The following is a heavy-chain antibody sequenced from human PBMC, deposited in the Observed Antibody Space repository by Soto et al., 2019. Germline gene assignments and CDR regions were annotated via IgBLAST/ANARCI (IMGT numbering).Heavy chain of an antibody. Sequence: EVQVLDSGGGLVQPGGSLRLSCVASGFTFSTYAMNWVRQAPGKGLEWVSGISGSGSDRYYADSVRGRFTISRDNSNNTLNLQMDRLRAEDTAIYYCTKTPRSYYYYMDVWGKGTTVTVSS. D-gene: IGHD3-10*01. CDR3: TKTPRSYYYYMDV. CDR2: ISGSGSDR. J-gene: IGHJ6*03. V-gene: IGHV3-23*01. CDR1: GFTFSTYA.